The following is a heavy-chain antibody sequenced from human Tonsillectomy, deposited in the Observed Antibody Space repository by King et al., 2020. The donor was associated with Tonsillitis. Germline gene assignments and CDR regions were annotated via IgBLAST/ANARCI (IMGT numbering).Heavy chain of an antibody. V-gene: IGHV3-23*03. CDR2: IHANTGIT. CDR1: GFTFSSYG. Sequence: VQLQESGGGLVQPGGSLRLSCEASGFTFSSYGMSWVRQAPGKGLEWVSLIHANTGITSYADSVRGRFTISRANSKNTLDLQMNSLRADDTAVYYCARHGSAYFVDYWGQGTLVTVSS. CDR3: ARHGSAYFVDY. J-gene: IGHJ4*02. D-gene: IGHD5-12*01.